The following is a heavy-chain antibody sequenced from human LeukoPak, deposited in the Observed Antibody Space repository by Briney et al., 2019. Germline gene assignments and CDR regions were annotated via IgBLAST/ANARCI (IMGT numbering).Heavy chain of an antibody. D-gene: IGHD6-19*01. CDR1: GFTFSNAW. CDR3: ARDHGGGWYGDHFDY. J-gene: IGHJ4*02. V-gene: IGHV3-21*06. CDR2: ITSSSGHI. Sequence: GGSLRLSCAASGFTFSNAWMSWVRQAPGKGLEWVPFITSSSGHIYYADSVKGRFTISRDNAKNSLYLQMNSLRAEDTAVYYCARDHGGGWYGDHFDYWGQGTLVTVSS.